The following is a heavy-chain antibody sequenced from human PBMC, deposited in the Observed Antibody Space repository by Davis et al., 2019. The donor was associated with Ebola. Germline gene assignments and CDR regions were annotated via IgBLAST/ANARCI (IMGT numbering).Heavy chain of an antibody. CDR3: VKWNVVVVAVSEYFQH. Sequence: GESLKISCTGSGFIFSNHDIHWVRQPTGKSLEWVSAIALGGGTYYADSVKGRFTISRDNSKNTLYLQMNSLRAEDTAVYYCVKWNVVVVAVSEYFQHWGQGTLVTVSS. CDR2: IALGGGT. CDR1: GFIFSNHD. D-gene: IGHD2-15*01. J-gene: IGHJ1*01. V-gene: IGHV3-13*01.